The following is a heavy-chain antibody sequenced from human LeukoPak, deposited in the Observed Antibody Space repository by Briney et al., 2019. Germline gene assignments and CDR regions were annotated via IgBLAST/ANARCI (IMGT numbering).Heavy chain of an antibody. D-gene: IGHD6-6*01. Sequence: ASVKVSCKASGYTFTGYYVHWVRQAPGQGLEWMGWINPNSGGTNYAQRFQDRVSMTRDTYISTAYMELSRLRSDDTAVYYCAWTYTVSSDFDYWGLGTLVTVSS. CDR2: INPNSGGT. CDR3: AWTYTVSSDFDY. V-gene: IGHV1-2*02. CDR1: GYTFTGYY. J-gene: IGHJ4*02.